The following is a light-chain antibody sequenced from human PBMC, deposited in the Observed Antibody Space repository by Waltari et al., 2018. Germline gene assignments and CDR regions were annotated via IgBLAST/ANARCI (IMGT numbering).Light chain of an antibody. CDR3: AAWDDSLSGRV. J-gene: IGLJ3*02. V-gene: IGLV1-47*01. Sequence: QSVLTQPPSASGTPGQRVTISCSGSRPIVGNNYVYVSQQPPGTAPKLLIYRNNQRPSGVPDRFSGSKSGTSASLAISGLRSEDEADYYCAAWDDSLSGRVFGGGTKVTVL. CDR2: RNN. CDR1: RPIVGNNY.